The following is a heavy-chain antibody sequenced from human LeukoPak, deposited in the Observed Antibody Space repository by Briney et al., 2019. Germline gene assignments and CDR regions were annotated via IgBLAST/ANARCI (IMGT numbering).Heavy chain of an antibody. CDR3: ARASFWESPINWFAP. D-gene: IGHD3-16*01. CDR2: INPNSGGT. V-gene: IGHV1-2*02. J-gene: IGHJ5*02. Sequence: GGSLKLSCAAPGFTFIRYGMHWVRKAPGQGLKWMGWINPNSGGTNYAQKFQGRVTMTRDTSISTAYMELSRLTSDDTAVYYCARASFWESPINWFAPWGQGTLVTVSS. CDR1: GFTFIRYG.